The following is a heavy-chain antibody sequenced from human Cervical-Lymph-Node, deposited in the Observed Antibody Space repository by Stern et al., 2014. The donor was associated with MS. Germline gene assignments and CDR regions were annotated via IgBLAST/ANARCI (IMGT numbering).Heavy chain of an antibody. CDR2: ISYDGGNE. CDR3: AKGRTVAGKGVGAFDV. D-gene: IGHD6-19*01. CDR1: GFTFSNFG. Sequence: QMQLVQSGGGVVQPGRSLRLSCAASGFTFSNFGMHWVRQAPGKGLEWVTLISYDGGNEYYADFVKGRFTISRDDSKNTVYLQLNSLRPEDTAVYYCAKGRTVAGKGVGAFDVWGQGTFVTVSS. J-gene: IGHJ3*01. V-gene: IGHV3-30*18.